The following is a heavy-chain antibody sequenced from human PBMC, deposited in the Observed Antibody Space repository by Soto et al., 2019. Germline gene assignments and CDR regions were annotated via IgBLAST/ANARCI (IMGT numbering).Heavy chain of an antibody. Sequence: ASVNVSCKASGATFSSYTISWVRQAPGQGLEWMGRIIPILGIANYAQKFQGRVTITADKSTSTAYMELSSLRSEDTAVYYCARNPPLLSGIYYQSYYYYMDVWGKGTTVTVSS. CDR2: IIPILGIA. CDR1: GATFSSYT. CDR3: ARNPPLLSGIYYQSYYYYMDV. D-gene: IGHD3-10*01. J-gene: IGHJ6*03. V-gene: IGHV1-69*02.